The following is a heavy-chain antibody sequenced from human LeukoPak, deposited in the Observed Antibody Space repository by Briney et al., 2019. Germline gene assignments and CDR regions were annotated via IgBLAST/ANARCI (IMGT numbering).Heavy chain of an antibody. Sequence: PSETLSLTCAVYGGSFSGYYWSWIRQTPGKGLEWIGEINHSGSTNYNPSLKSRVTISVDTSKNQFSLKLSSVTAADTAVYYCARGRRIQLWSRPDYYMDVWGKGTTVTVSS. D-gene: IGHD5-18*01. J-gene: IGHJ6*03. V-gene: IGHV4-34*01. CDR3: ARGRRIQLWSRPDYYMDV. CDR1: GGSFSGYY. CDR2: INHSGST.